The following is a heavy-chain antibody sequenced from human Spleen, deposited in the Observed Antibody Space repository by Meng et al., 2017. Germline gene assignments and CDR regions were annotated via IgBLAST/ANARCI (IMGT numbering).Heavy chain of an antibody. CDR3: ARGIRGYSYAYDY. Sequence: QVQLQQWGAGLLKPSETLSLTCAVYGGSFSGYYWSWIRQPPGKGLEWIGSIYYSGSTYYNPSLKSRVTISVDTSKNQFSLKLSSVTAADTAVYYCARGIRGYSYAYDYWGQGTLVTVSS. D-gene: IGHD5-18*01. CDR2: IYYSGST. V-gene: IGHV4-34*01. J-gene: IGHJ4*02. CDR1: GGSFSGYY.